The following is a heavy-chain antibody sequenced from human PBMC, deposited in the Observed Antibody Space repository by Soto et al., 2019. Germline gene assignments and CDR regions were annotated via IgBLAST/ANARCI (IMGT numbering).Heavy chain of an antibody. Sequence: GGSLRLSCAASGFTFSSYEMNWVRQAPGKGLEWVSYISSSGSTIYYADSVKGRFTISRDNAKNSLYLQMNSLRAEDTAVYYCARALAYCSGGSCYPYFDYWGQGTLVTVSS. J-gene: IGHJ4*02. CDR3: ARALAYCSGGSCYPYFDY. CDR1: GFTFSSYE. V-gene: IGHV3-48*03. CDR2: ISSSGSTI. D-gene: IGHD2-15*01.